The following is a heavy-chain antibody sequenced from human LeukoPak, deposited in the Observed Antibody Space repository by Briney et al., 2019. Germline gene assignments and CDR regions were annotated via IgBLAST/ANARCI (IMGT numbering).Heavy chain of an antibody. CDR3: ARAGGRYCSSTSCYTKPGHWFDP. V-gene: IGHV1-18*01. D-gene: IGHD2-2*02. Sequence: ASVKVSCKASGYTFTSYGISWVRQAPGQGLEWMGWISAYKGNTNYAQKLQGRVTMTTDTSTSTAYMELRSLRSDDTAVYYCARAGGRYCSSTSCYTKPGHWFDPWGQGTLVTVSS. J-gene: IGHJ5*02. CDR1: GYTFTSYG. CDR2: ISAYKGNT.